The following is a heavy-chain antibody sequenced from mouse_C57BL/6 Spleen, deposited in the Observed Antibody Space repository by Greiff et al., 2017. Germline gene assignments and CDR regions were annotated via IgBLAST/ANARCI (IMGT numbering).Heavy chain of an antibody. J-gene: IGHJ2*01. D-gene: IGHD4-1*01. CDR1: GYTFTSYW. CDR2: IHPNSGST. V-gene: IGHV1-64*01. Sequence: QVQLQQPGAELVKPGASVKLSCKASGYTFTSYWMHWVKQRPGQGLEWIGMIHPNSGSTNYNEKFKSKATLTVDKSSSIAYMQLSGLASEDSAVYYCASSGAFDYWGQGTTVTVSS. CDR3: ASSGAFDY.